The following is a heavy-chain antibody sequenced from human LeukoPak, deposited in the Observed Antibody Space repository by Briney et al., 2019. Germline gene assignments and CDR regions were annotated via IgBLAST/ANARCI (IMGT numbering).Heavy chain of an antibody. J-gene: IGHJ4*02. CDR3: AKSRNYGSGSYLDY. CDR1: GYTFTGYY. D-gene: IGHD3-10*01. CDR2: INPNSGGT. V-gene: IGHV1-2*02. Sequence: GASVKVSCKASGYTFTGYYMHWVRQAPGRGLEWMGWINPNSGGTNYAQKFQGRVTMTRDTSISTAYMELSRLRTEDTSLYYCAKSRNYGSGSYLDYWGPGTLVTVSS.